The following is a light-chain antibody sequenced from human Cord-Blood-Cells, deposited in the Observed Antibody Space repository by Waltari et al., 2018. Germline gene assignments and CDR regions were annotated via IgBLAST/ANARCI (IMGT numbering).Light chain of an antibody. CDR3: QQYNNCPIT. CDR1: QSVSSN. J-gene: IGKJ5*01. Sequence: EIVVTQSPATLSVSPGERATLSCRASQSVSSNLAWYQQKPGQAPRLLIYGASTRATGIPARFSGSGSGTEFTLTISSLQSEDFAVYYCQQYNNCPITFGQGTRLEIK. CDR2: GAS. V-gene: IGKV3-15*01.